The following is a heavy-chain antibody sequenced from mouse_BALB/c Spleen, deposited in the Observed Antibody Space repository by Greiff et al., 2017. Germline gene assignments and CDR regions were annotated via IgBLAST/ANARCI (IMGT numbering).Heavy chain of an antibody. V-gene: IGHV5-17*02. J-gene: IGHJ4*01. CDR1: GFTFSSYT. Sequence: EVKVVESGGGLVQPGGSLKLSCAASGFTFSSYTMSWVRQTPEKRLEWVAYISSGSSTIYYADTVKGRFTISRDNPKNTLFLQMTSLRSEDTAMYYCARGAYYYGSSYHYYAMDYWGQGTSVTVSS. CDR3: ARGAYYYGSSYHYYAMDY. D-gene: IGHD1-1*01. CDR2: ISSGSSTI.